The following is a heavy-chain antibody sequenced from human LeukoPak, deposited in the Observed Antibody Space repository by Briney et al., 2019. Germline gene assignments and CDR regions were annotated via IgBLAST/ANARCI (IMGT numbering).Heavy chain of an antibody. J-gene: IGHJ6*02. V-gene: IGHV5-51*01. CDR3: ARRDGYCSSTSCYADYYYGMDV. CDR2: IYPGDSDT. D-gene: IGHD2-2*01. CDR1: GYSFTSYW. Sequence: GESLKISCKGSGYSFTSYWIGWVRQMPGKGLEWMGIIYPGDSDTTYSPSFEGQVTISADKSISTAYLQWSSLKASDTAMYYCARRDGYCSSTSCYADYYYGMDVWGQGTTVTVSS.